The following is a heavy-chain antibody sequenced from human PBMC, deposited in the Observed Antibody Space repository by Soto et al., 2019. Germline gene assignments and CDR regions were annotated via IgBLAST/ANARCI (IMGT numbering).Heavy chain of an antibody. Sequence: GGSLRLSCAASGFTFDGYAMHWVRQAPGKGLEWVSGLSWDSRAIDYAESVKGRFTISRDNTKNSLYLQMNSLRPEDTAFYYCVKLRYSEATGNFDYWGQGT. CDR1: GFTFDGYA. CDR3: VKLRYSEATGNFDY. J-gene: IGHJ4*02. V-gene: IGHV3-9*01. D-gene: IGHD1-26*01. CDR2: LSWDSRAI.